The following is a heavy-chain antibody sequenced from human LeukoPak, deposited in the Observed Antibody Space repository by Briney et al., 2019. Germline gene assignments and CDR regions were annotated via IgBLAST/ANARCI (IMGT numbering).Heavy chain of an antibody. J-gene: IGHJ5*02. Sequence: PGGSPRLSCAASGFTFSIYSMNWVRQAPGKGLEWVSRITSSSNYIYYADSVKGRFTISRDNAKNSLYLDMNSLRADDTAVYYCARAENSGSGGLDPWGQGTLVAVSS. D-gene: IGHD2-15*01. CDR2: ITSSSNYI. CDR1: GFTFSIYS. CDR3: ARAENSGSGGLDP. V-gene: IGHV3-21*01.